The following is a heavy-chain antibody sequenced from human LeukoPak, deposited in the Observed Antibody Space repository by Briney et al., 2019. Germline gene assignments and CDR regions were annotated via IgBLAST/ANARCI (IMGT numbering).Heavy chain of an antibody. CDR3: ARDYYDSSGYYSFDY. CDR1: GYTFTSYG. V-gene: IGHV1-18*01. J-gene: IGHJ4*02. D-gene: IGHD3-22*01. CDR2: ISAYNGNT. Sequence: ASVKVSCKASGYTFTSYGISWVRQAPGQGLEWMVWISAYNGNTNYAQKLQGRVTMTTDTSTSTAYMELRSLRSDDTAVYYCARDYYDSSGYYSFDYWGQGTLVTVSS.